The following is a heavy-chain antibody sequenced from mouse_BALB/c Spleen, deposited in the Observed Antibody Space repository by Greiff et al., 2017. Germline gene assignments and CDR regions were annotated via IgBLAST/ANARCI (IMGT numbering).Heavy chain of an antibody. Sequence: QVQLQQPGAELVRPGASVKLSCKASGYTFTSYWINWVKQRPGQGLEWIGNIYPSDSYTNYNQKFKDKATLTVDKSSSTAYMQLSSLTSEDSAVYYCASGYDGAWFAYWGQGTLVTVSA. CDR1: GYTFTSYW. J-gene: IGHJ3*01. D-gene: IGHD2-14*01. CDR3: ASGYDGAWFAY. V-gene: IGHV1-69*02. CDR2: IYPSDSYT.